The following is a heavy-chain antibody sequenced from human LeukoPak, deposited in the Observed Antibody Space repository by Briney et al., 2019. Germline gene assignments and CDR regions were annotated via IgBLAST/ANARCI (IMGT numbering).Heavy chain of an antibody. J-gene: IGHJ4*02. CDR3: AREQTVYGGNIYFDY. CDR1: GGSISSGSYY. CDR2: IYTSGST. Sequence: SQTLSLTCTVSGGSISSGSYYWSWIRQPAGNGREGSGRIYTSGSTNYNPSLKSRVTISVDTSKNQFSLKLSSVTAADTAVYYCAREQTVYGGNIYFDYWGQGTLVTVSS. D-gene: IGHD4-23*01. V-gene: IGHV4-61*02.